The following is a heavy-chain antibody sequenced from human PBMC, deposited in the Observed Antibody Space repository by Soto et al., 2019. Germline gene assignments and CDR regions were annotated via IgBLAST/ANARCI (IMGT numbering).Heavy chain of an antibody. V-gene: IGHV4-39*01. CDR2: IYYSGST. CDR1: GGSISSSSYY. D-gene: IGHD6-6*01. Sequence: SETLSLTCTVSGGSISSSSYYWGWLRQPPGKGLEWIGSIYYSGSTYYNPSLKSRVTISVDTSKNQFSLKLSSVTAADTAVYYCASQGGLLSSSWNFDYWGQGTLVTVSS. CDR3: ASQGGLLSSSWNFDY. J-gene: IGHJ4*02.